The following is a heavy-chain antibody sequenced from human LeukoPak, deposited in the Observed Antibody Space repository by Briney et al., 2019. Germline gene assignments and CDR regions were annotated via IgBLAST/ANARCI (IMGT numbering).Heavy chain of an antibody. CDR3: ARGLSGYDFDY. V-gene: IGHV4-34*01. D-gene: IGHD5-12*01. CDR1: GGSFSGYY. CDR2: INHSGST. Sequence: SETLSLTCAVYGGSFSGYYWSWIRQPPGKGLEWIGEINHSGSTNYNPSLKSRVTISVDTSKNRFSLKLSSVTAADTAVYYCARGLSGYDFDYWGQGTLVTVSS. J-gene: IGHJ4*02.